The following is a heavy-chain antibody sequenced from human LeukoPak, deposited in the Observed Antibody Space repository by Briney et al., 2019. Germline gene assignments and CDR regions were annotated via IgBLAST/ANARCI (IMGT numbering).Heavy chain of an antibody. CDR2: IRSKAYGGTT. CDR3: TRDGARITMIVGDY. J-gene: IGHJ4*02. CDR1: GFTFGDYA. D-gene: IGHD3-22*01. Sequence: GGSLRLSCTASGFTFGDYAMSWFRQAPGKGLEWVGFIRSKAYGGTTEYAASVKGRFTISRDDSKSIAYLQMNSLKTEDTAVYYCTRDGARITMIVGDYWGQGTLVTVSS. V-gene: IGHV3-49*03.